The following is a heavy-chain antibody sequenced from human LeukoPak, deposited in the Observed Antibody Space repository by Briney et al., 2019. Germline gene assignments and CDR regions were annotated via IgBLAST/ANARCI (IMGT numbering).Heavy chain of an antibody. CDR3: ARDEGPQGFWSGYYAFDI. CDR2: IYHSGST. J-gene: IGHJ3*02. CDR1: GYSISTGYY. V-gene: IGHV4-38-2*02. D-gene: IGHD3-3*01. Sequence: SETLSLTCTVSGYSISTGYYWGWIRQPPGKGLEWIGSIYHSGSTYYKSSLKSRVTISVDTSKNQFSLKLSSVTAADTAVYYCARDEGPQGFWSGYYAFDIWGQGTMVTASS.